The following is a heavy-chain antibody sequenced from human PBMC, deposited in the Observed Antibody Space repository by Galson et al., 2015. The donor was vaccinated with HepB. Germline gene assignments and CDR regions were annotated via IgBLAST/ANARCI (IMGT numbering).Heavy chain of an antibody. D-gene: IGHD6-13*01. CDR1: GGSISSYY. V-gene: IGHV4-59*01. CDR3: ARSIAAAGIGMDV. Sequence: SETLSLTCTVTGGSISSYYWSWIRQPPGKGLEWIGYIYYSGSTNYNPSLKSRVTISVDTSKNQFSLKLSSVTAADTAVYYCARSIAAAGIGMDVWGQGTTVTVSS. CDR2: IYYSGST. J-gene: IGHJ6*02.